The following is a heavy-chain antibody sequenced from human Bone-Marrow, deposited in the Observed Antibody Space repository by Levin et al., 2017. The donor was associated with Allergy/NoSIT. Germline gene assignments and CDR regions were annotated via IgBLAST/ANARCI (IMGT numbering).Heavy chain of an antibody. D-gene: IGHD3-9*01. V-gene: IGHV4-4*07. J-gene: IGHJ5*02. CDR2: IYTSGST. Sequence: SETLSLTCTVSGGSISSYYWSWIRQPAGKGLEWIGRIYTSGSTNYNPSLKSRVTMSVDTSKNQFSLKLSSVTAADTAVYYCARDRVYYDILTGSNWFDPWGQGTLVTVSS. CDR3: ARDRVYYDILTGSNWFDP. CDR1: GGSISSYY.